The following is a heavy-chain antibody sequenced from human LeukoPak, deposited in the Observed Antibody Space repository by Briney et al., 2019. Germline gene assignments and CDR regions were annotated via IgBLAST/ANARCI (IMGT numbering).Heavy chain of an antibody. CDR2: IDFSGSTI. CDR1: GFTFSSYE. J-gene: IGHJ6*03. CDR3: ARGVGLANPYYYMDD. Sequence: GGSLRLSCAASGFTFSSYEMNWVRQAPGKGLEWVSYIDFSGSTIYYSDSVKGRFTISRDNARNPLYLQMNSLRAEDTAVYYCARGVGLANPYYYMDDWGKGTTVTISS. V-gene: IGHV3-48*03.